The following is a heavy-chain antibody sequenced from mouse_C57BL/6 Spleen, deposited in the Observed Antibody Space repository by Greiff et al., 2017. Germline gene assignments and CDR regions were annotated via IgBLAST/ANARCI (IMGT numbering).Heavy chain of an antibody. CDR3: ARRHYSNSVGYFDV. D-gene: IGHD2-5*01. J-gene: IGHJ1*03. V-gene: IGHV1-55*01. CDR1: GYTFTSYW. Sequence: VQLQQPGAELVKPGASVKMSCKASGYTFTSYWITWVKQRPGQGLEWIGDIYPGSGSTNYNEKFKSKATLTVDTSSSTAYMQLSSLTSEDSAVYYCARRHYSNSVGYFDVWGTGTTVTVSS. CDR2: IYPGSGST.